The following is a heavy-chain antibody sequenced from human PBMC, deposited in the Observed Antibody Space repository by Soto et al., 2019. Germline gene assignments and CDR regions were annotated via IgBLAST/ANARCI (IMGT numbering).Heavy chain of an antibody. CDR2: IYYSGSI. V-gene: IGHV4-31*03. CDR3: ARDRRFRGFDGMDV. J-gene: IGHJ6*02. Sequence: QVQLQESGPGLVKPSQTLSLTCTVSGGSISSGGYYWSWIRQHPGKGLEWIGYIYYSGSIYYNPSLKIRVTISVDTSKNQFSLKLSSVTAADTAVYYCARDRRFRGFDGMDVWGQGTTVTVSS. CDR1: GGSISSGGYY. D-gene: IGHD3-10*01.